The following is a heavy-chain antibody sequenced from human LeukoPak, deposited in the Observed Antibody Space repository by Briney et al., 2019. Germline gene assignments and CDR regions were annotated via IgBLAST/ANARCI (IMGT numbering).Heavy chain of an antibody. V-gene: IGHV4-4*02. Sequence: SETLSLTCAVSGGSISSSNWWSWVRPPPGKGLEWIGEIYHSGSTNYNPSLKSRVTISVDKSKNQYYLKLSSVTAADTAVYYWATDYYGSGSPDYWGQGTLVTASS. CDR3: ATDYYGSGSPDY. CDR1: GGSISSSNW. CDR2: IYHSGST. J-gene: IGHJ4*02. D-gene: IGHD3-10*01.